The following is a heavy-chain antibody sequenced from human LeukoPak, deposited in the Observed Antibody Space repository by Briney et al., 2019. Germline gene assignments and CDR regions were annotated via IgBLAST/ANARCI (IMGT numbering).Heavy chain of an antibody. CDR1: GFTFRNHG. V-gene: IGHV3-33*01. Sequence: GGSLRLSCAASGFTFRNHGMHWVRQAPGKGLEWLAVIWYDGSEKYYADSVQGRFTISRDNSKNALYLQMDSLRAEDTAVYYCARDRNFPAYYFDYWGQGALVAVSS. CDR2: IWYDGSEK. CDR3: ARDRNFPAYYFDY. J-gene: IGHJ4*02. D-gene: IGHD1-14*01.